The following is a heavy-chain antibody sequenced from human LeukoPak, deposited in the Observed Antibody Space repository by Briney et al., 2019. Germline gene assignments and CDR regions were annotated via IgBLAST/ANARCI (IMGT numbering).Heavy chain of an antibody. V-gene: IGHV3-21*06. CDR1: GFTFSSYS. D-gene: IGHD6-13*01. J-gene: IGHJ4*02. CDR2: ISSSSSYI. Sequence: GGSLRLSCAASGFTFSSYSMNWVRQAPGKGLEWVSSISSSSSYIYYADSVKGRFTISRDNAKNVLYLQMNSLRAEDTGMYYCARGRPTPGTDYWGQGILVTVSS. CDR3: ARGRPTPGTDY.